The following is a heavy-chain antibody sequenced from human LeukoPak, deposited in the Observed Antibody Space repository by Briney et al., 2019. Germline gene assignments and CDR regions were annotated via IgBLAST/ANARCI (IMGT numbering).Heavy chain of an antibody. D-gene: IGHD3-22*01. J-gene: IGHJ1*01. CDR2: IYYSGST. CDR1: GASISSYY. Sequence: PSETLSLTCTVSGASISSYYWSWIRQPPGKGLEWIGYIYYSGSTGYNPSLKSRVTISVDTSKNQFSLKLRSVTAGEPACNYFVRDHYYDSSGYTFRHWGQGTLISVSS. V-gene: IGHV4-59*01. CDR3: VRDHYYDSSGYTFRH.